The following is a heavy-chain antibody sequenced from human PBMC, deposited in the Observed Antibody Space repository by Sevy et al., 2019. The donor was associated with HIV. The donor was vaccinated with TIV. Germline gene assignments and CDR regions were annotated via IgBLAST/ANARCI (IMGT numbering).Heavy chain of an antibody. J-gene: IGHJ6*03. V-gene: IGHV1-8*03. CDR1: GYTFTSYD. Sequence: ASVNVSCKASGYTFTSYDINWVRQATGQGLEWMGWMNPNSGNTGYAQKFQGRVTITRNTSISTAYMELSSLRSEDTAVYYSARGLYGSGSYYRKRGESYYYYMDVWGKGTTVTVSS. CDR2: MNPNSGNT. CDR3: ARGLYGSGSYYRKRGESYYYYMDV. D-gene: IGHD3-10*01.